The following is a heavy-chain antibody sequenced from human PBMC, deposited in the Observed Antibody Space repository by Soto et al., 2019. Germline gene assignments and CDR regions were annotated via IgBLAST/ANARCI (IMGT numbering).Heavy chain of an antibody. CDR1: GFTVSNNY. CDR2: IYSGGYT. Sequence: EVQLVESGGGLIQPGGSLRLSCAVSGFTVSNNYMSWVRQAPGKGLEGVSVIYSGGYTAYGDSVKGRFTISRDNSKNPHFLQRNGRGATDTAVYWWAGRRGGGGYWGQGTLVTVSS. J-gene: IGHJ4*02. D-gene: IGHD3-10*01. V-gene: IGHV3-53*01. CDR3: AGRRGGGGY.